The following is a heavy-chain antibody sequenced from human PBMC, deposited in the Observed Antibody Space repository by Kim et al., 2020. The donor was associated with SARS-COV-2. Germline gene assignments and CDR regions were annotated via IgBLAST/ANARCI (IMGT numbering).Heavy chain of an antibody. CDR2: IGTAGDT. CDR1: GFTFSSYD. CDR3: ARATRGDHYSDYTGGMDV. Sequence: GGSLRLSCAASGFTFSSYDMHWVRQATGKGLEWVSAIGTAGDTYYPGSVKGRFTISRETAKNSLYLQMNSLRAGDTAVYYCARATRGDHYSDYTGGMDVWGQRATVTVSS. J-gene: IGHJ6*02. D-gene: IGHD4-17*01. V-gene: IGHV3-13*01.